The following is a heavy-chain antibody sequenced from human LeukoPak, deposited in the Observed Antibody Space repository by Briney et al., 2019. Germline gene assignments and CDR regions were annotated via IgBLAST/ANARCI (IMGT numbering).Heavy chain of an antibody. Sequence: SQTLFLTCTVSRGSISNADYYCSWIRQHPGKGLELIGYIYYSGSTYYNPSLKSRVTISVDTSKNQFSLKLSSVTAAGTAVYYCASSYYYMFDYWGQGTLVTVSS. CDR1: RGSISNADYY. CDR2: IYYSGST. CDR3: ASSYYYMFDY. V-gene: IGHV4-31*03. D-gene: IGHD3-10*01. J-gene: IGHJ4*02.